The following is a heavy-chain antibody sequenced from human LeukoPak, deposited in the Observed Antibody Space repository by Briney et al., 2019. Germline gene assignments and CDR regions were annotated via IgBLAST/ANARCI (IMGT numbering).Heavy chain of an antibody. D-gene: IGHD6-13*01. V-gene: IGHV4-59*01. CDR1: GASISSYY. J-gene: IGHJ4*02. Sequence: SETLSLTCTVSGASISSYYRSWIRQPPGKGLEWIGYIYNRGTTSYNPSLKSRVTISVDTSKNQFSLQLSSVTAADTAVYYCARGEKERSSCPFDYWGQGTLVTVSS. CDR2: IYNRGTT. CDR3: ARGEKERSSCPFDY.